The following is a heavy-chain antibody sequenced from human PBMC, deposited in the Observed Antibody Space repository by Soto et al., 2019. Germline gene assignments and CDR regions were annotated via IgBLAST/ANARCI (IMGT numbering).Heavy chain of an antibody. J-gene: IGHJ6*03. D-gene: IGHD3-9*01. CDR2: ISAYNGNT. Sequence: ASVKVSCKASGYTFTSYGISWVRQAPGQGLEWMGWISAYNGNTNYAQKLQGRVTMTTDTSTSTAYMELRSLRSDDTAVYYCARKQTYYDIPTASYYYYMDVWGKGTTVTVSS. CDR3: ARKQTYYDIPTASYYYYMDV. CDR1: GYTFTSYG. V-gene: IGHV1-18*01.